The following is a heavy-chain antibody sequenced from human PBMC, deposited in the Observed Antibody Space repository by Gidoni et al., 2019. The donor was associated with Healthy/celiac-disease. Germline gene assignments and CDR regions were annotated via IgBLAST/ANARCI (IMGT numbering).Heavy chain of an antibody. CDR1: GLSFSSYD. D-gene: IGHD2-8*02. Sequence: EVQLLESGGGLVQPGGSLRLSCAHSGLSFSSYDMSWGRQAPGKGLGWVSAISGSGGSTYYADSVKGRFTISRDNSKNTLYLQMNSLRAEDTAVYYCAKGAGGSKSGDYWGQGTLVTVSS. CDR3: AKGAGGSKSGDY. J-gene: IGHJ4*02. CDR2: ISGSGGST. V-gene: IGHV3-23*01.